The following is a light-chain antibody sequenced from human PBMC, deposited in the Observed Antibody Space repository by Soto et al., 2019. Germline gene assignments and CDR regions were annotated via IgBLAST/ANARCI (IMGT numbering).Light chain of an antibody. Sequence: DIQMTQSPSSLSASVGDRVTITCRTSQSISSYLNWYQQKPGKAPKLLIYAASSFQSGVPSRFSVSGSWTDFTLTISSLQPEDFATYYCQQSYSTPRTFGQGTKVEIK. CDR3: QQSYSTPRT. V-gene: IGKV1-39*01. CDR2: AAS. J-gene: IGKJ1*01. CDR1: QSISSY.